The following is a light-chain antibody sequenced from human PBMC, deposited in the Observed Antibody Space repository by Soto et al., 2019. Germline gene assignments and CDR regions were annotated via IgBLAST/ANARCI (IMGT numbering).Light chain of an antibody. Sequence: QSALTQPPSASGSPGQSVTISCTGTSSDVGAYNYVSWYQQHAGKAHKLVIYEVTNRPSGVPDRFSGSKSANTASLTVSGLQAEDEADYYCSSFASSNTWVFGGGTKLTVL. V-gene: IGLV2-8*01. CDR3: SSFASSNTWV. CDR1: SSDVGAYNY. J-gene: IGLJ3*02. CDR2: EVT.